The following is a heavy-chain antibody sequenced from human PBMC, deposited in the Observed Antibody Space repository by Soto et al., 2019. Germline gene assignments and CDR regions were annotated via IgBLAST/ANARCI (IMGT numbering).Heavy chain of an antibody. Sequence: GESLKISCKGSGYSFTSYWIGWVRQMPGKGLEWMGILYPGDSDTRYSPSFQGQVTISADKSISTAYLQWSSLKASDTAMYYCARTAATGKYYYGVDVWGKGTTVTVPS. V-gene: IGHV5-51*01. CDR1: GYSFTSYW. J-gene: IGHJ6*04. CDR3: ARTAATGKYYYGVDV. D-gene: IGHD6-13*01. CDR2: LYPGDSDT.